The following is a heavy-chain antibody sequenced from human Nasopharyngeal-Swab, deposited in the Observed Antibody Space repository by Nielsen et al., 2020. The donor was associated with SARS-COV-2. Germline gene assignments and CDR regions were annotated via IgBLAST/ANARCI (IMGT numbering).Heavy chain of an antibody. J-gene: IGHJ6*03. CDR3: ARGQAYYYGSGSRYYYYYHMDV. V-gene: IGHV4-34*01. CDR2: IKHSGST. D-gene: IGHD3-10*01. Sequence: WMRQPPGKGLEWIGDIKHSGSTNYNPSLKSRVTISVDTSKNQVSLKLSSVTAADTAVYYCARGQAYYYGSGSRYYYYYHMDVWGKGTTVTVSS.